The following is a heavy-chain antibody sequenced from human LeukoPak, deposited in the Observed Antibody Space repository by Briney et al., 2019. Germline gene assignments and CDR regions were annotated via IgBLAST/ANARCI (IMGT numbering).Heavy chain of an antibody. V-gene: IGHV3-23*01. CDR1: GFTFSSYA. Sequence: GGSLRLSCEASGFTFSSYAMSWVRQAPGKGLEWVSTISGGGSTYYADSVKGRFTISRDNSKNTLFMQMNSLRVEDTAVYYCANKWASGIDYWGQGTLVAVSS. CDR2: ISGGGST. CDR3: ANKWASGIDY. D-gene: IGHD3-10*01. J-gene: IGHJ4*02.